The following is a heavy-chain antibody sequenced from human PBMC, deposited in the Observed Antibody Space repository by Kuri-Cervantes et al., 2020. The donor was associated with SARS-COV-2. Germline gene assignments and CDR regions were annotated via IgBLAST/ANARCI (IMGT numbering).Heavy chain of an antibody. CDR2: IIPIFGTA. V-gene: IGHV1-69*13. J-gene: IGHJ3*02. D-gene: IGHD7-27*01. CDR3: ACLAEGENWGSSAFDI. Sequence: SVKVSCKASGYTLTGYYMHWVRQAPGQGLEWMGGIIPIFGTANYAQKFQGRVTITADESTSTAYMELSSLRSEDTAVYYCACLAEGENWGSSAFDIWGQGTMVTVSS. CDR1: GYTLTGYY.